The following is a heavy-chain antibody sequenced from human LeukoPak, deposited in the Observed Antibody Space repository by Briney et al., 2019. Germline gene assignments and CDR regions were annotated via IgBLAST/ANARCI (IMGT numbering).Heavy chain of an antibody. D-gene: IGHD4-11*01. CDR1: GFTFSSYW. Sequence: PGGSLRLSCTVSGFTFSSYWMSWVRQAPGKGLEWVASIKQDGGERFYVDSVKGRFTISRDNAKNSLYLQINSLRVEDTAVYYCAREDHSNYNYWGQGTLVTVSS. V-gene: IGHV3-7*01. J-gene: IGHJ4*02. CDR3: AREDHSNYNY. CDR2: IKQDGGER.